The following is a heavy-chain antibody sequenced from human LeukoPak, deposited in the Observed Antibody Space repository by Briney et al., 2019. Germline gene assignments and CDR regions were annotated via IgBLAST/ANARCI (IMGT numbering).Heavy chain of an antibody. CDR1: GFTFSSYW. CDR3: ARDRNFVAFDI. V-gene: IGHV3-74*01. Sequence: GGSLRLSCAASGFTFSSYWMHWVRQAPGRGLVWVSRINSDGSSTSYADSVKGRFTISRDNAKNTLYLQMNSLRAEDTAVYYCARDRNFVAFDIWGQGTMVTVSS. CDR2: INSDGSST. D-gene: IGHD1-14*01. J-gene: IGHJ3*02.